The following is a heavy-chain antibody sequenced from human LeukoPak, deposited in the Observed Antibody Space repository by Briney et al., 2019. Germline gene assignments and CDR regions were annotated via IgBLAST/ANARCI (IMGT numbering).Heavy chain of an antibody. CDR2: IYGGGST. J-gene: IGHJ4*02. V-gene: IGHV3-53*04. Sequence: TGGSLRLSCAASGLTVSSNYMSWVRQAPGKGLEWVSVIYGGGSTYYADSVKGRFTISRHNSKNTLYLQMNSLRAEDTAVYYCARVVPAARFDYWGQGTLVTVSS. D-gene: IGHD2-2*01. CDR1: GLTVSSNY. CDR3: ARVVPAARFDY.